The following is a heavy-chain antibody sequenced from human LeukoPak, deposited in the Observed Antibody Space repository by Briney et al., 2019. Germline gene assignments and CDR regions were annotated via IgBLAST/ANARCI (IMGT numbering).Heavy chain of an antibody. CDR1: GFTFSSYA. CDR3: AKDAHPCSSSSCFVWYFDF. V-gene: IGHV3-23*01. D-gene: IGHD2-2*01. J-gene: IGHJ4*02. Sequence: GGSLRLSCAASGFTFSSYAMSWVRQAPGKGLEWVSSMSGNGGNTYYADSVKGRFTISRDDSKNTLYLQMNSLRVEDTAVYFCAKDAHPCSSSSCFVWYFDFWGQETLVTVSS. CDR2: MSGNGGNT.